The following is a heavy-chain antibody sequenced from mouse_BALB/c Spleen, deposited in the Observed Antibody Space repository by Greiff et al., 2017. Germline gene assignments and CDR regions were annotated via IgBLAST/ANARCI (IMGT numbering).Heavy chain of an antibody. CDR2: INPGSGGT. CDR3: AGGNYVAWFAY. V-gene: IGHV1-54*01. Sequence: VQLVESGAELVRPGTSVKVSCKASGYAFTNYLIEWVKQRPGQGLEWIGVINPGSGGTNYNEKFKGKATLTADKSSSTAYMQLSSLTSDDSAVYFCAGGNYVAWFAYWGQGTLVTVSA. D-gene: IGHD2-1*01. CDR1: GYAFTNYL. J-gene: IGHJ3*01.